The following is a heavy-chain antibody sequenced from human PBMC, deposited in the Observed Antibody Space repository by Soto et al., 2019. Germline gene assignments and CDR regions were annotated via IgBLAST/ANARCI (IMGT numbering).Heavy chain of an antibody. V-gene: IGHV3-72*01. J-gene: IGHJ5*02. CDR3: ARLMGTCFDP. CDR2: ARNKVNGYTT. Sequence: PGGSLRLSCVASGFTFSDHYMDWVRQAPGKGLEWVGRARNKVNGYTTANAASVRGRFTVSRDDSKNSLYLQMNSLKTEDTAVYFCARLMGTCFDPWGHGTLVTVSS. CDR1: GFTFSDHY. D-gene: IGHD3-16*01.